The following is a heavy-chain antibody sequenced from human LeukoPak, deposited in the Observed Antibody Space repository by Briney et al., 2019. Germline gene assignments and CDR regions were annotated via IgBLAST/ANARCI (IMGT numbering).Heavy chain of an antibody. D-gene: IGHD3-10*01. CDR3: ARDTITMVRGVIITVFDY. J-gene: IGHJ4*02. Sequence: GASVKVSCKASGYTFTGYYMHWVRQAPGQGLEWMGWINPNSGGTNYAQKFQGRVTMTRNTSISTAYMELSSLRSEDTAVYYCARDTITMVRGVIITVFDYWGQGTLVTVSS. V-gene: IGHV1-2*02. CDR1: GYTFTGYY. CDR2: INPNSGGT.